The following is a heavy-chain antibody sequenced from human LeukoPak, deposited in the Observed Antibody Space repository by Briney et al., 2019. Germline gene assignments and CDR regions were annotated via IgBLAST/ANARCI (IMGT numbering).Heavy chain of an antibody. CDR1: GFTFSSYA. V-gene: IGHV3-23*01. D-gene: IGHD4/OR15-4a*01. Sequence: GGSLRLSCAASGFTFSSYAMSWVRQAPGMGLEWVSAISGSGGSTYYADSVKGRFTISRDNSKNTLYLQMNSLRAEDTAVYYCAKDLGNYGVNWFDPWGQGTLVTVSS. CDR2: ISGSGGST. J-gene: IGHJ5*02. CDR3: AKDLGNYGVNWFDP.